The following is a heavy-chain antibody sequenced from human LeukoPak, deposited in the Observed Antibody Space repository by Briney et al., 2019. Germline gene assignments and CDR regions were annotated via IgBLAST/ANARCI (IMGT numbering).Heavy chain of an antibody. CDR3: ARGMTTVTTRDEYFQH. V-gene: IGHV3-23*01. CDR1: GFIFGHYV. CDR2: IHNGGGET. J-gene: IGHJ1*01. Sequence: GGSLRLSCAASGFIFGHYVMSWVRQAPGKGLEWVSSIHNGGGETYYADAVKGRFTISRDNSKITLYLQMNSLRAEDTAVYYCARGMTTVTTRDEYFQHWGQGTLVTVSS. D-gene: IGHD4-17*01.